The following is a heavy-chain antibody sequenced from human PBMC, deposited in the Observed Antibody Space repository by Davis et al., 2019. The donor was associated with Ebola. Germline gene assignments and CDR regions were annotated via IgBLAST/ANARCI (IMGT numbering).Heavy chain of an antibody. CDR2: ISWNCGSI. CDR1: GFTFADYA. V-gene: IGHV3-9*01. Sequence: SLKISCAASGFTFADYAMHWVRQAPGKGLEWVSGISWNCGSIGYADSVKGRFTISRDNSKNTLYLQMNSLRAEDTAVYYCASSSAGWNYYYGMDVWGQGTTVTVSS. D-gene: IGHD6-13*01. CDR3: ASSSAGWNYYYGMDV. J-gene: IGHJ6*02.